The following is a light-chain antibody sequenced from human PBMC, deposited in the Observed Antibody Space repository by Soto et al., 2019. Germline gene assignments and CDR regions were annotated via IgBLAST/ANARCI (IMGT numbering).Light chain of an antibody. CDR1: SSNIGAGYD. J-gene: IGLJ2*01. V-gene: IGLV1-40*01. CDR3: QSYDSSLSAVV. CDR2: GNS. Sequence: QSVLTQRPSLSGAPGQRVTISCTGSSSNIGAGYDVHWYQQLPGTAPKLLIYGNSTRPSGVPDRFSGSKSGTSASLAITGLQAEDEADYYCQSYDSSLSAVVFGGGTKLTVL.